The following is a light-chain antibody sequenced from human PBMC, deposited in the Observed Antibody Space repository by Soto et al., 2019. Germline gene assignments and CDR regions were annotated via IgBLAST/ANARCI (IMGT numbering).Light chain of an antibody. Sequence: QSVLTQPRSVSGSPGQSVTLSCTGTSSDVGGYNYVSWYQQHPGKAPKLMIYDVSKRPSGVPDRFSGSKSGNTASLTISGLQAEDEADYYCCSYAGSYPVVFGGGTKVTVL. CDR1: SSDVGGYNY. V-gene: IGLV2-11*01. J-gene: IGLJ2*01. CDR3: CSYAGSYPVV. CDR2: DVS.